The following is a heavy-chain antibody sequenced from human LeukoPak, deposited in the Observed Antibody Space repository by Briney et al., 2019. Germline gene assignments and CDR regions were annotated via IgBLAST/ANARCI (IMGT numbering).Heavy chain of an antibody. Sequence: SGPTLVKPTQTLTLTCTFSGFSLNTNGLSVGWFRQPPGKALEWLALIYWDDDKHYSPSLKSRLTITKDTSKNQVVLTMTNMDPVDTGTYYCAYRDLVVPGTPFDYWGQGTLVTVSS. CDR2: IYWDDDK. CDR3: AYRDLVVPGTPFDY. D-gene: IGHD6-19*01. CDR1: GFSLNTNGLS. J-gene: IGHJ4*02. V-gene: IGHV2-5*02.